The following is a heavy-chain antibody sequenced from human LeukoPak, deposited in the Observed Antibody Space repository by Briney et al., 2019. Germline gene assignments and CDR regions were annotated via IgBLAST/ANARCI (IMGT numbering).Heavy chain of an antibody. V-gene: IGHV3-53*01. CDR2: IYSGGTT. CDR3: AGREMDY. D-gene: IGHD5-24*01. J-gene: IGHJ4*02. Sequence: GGSLRLSCAASGFTFSSYAMHWVRQAPGKGLEWVSVIYSGGTTYYADSVKGRFTISRDNSKNTLYLQMNSLRAEDTAVYYCAGREMDYWGQGTLVTVSS. CDR1: GFTFSSYA.